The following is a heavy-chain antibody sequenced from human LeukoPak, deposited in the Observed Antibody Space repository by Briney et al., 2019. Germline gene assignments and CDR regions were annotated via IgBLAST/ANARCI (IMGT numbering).Heavy chain of an antibody. J-gene: IGHJ4*02. CDR2: INPNSGGT. CDR3: AGLSGYDRYYFDY. V-gene: IGHV1-2*02. Sequence: ASMKVSCKASGYSFTGYYMHWVRQAPGQRLEWMGCINPNSGGTDYAQKSQGSDTMTRDTSISTAYMELSRGTSDVTVVYYFAGLSGYDRYYFDYWGQGTLVAVSS. CDR1: GYSFTGYY. D-gene: IGHD5-12*01.